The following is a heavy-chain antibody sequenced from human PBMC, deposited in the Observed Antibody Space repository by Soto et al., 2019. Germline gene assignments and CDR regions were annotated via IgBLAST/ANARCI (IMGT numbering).Heavy chain of an antibody. J-gene: IGHJ5*02. Sequence: SETLSLTCTVSGGSISSADYYWSWIRQPPGKGLEWIGNIYYTGTAYYTPSLSSRITMSIDTSRNQFSLSLSSVTAADTAVYYCARRPTDSPEYKDWYGPWGQGTLVTVSS. V-gene: IGHV4-30-4*01. D-gene: IGHD1-20*01. CDR1: GGSISSADYY. CDR2: IYYTGTA. CDR3: ARRPTDSPEYKDWYGP.